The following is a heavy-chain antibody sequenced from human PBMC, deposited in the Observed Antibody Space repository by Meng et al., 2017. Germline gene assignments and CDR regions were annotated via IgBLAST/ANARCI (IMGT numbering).Heavy chain of an antibody. D-gene: IGHD4-11*01. CDR1: GFTFSSYA. V-gene: IGHV3-23*01. J-gene: IGHJ3*02. CDR2: ISGSGGST. Sequence: GESLKISCAASGFTFSSYAMSWVRQAPGKGLEWVSAISGSGGSTYYADSVKGRFTISRDNSKNTLYLQMDSLRAEDTAVYYCAKMHDYSVLDSFDIWGQGTMVTVSS. CDR3: AKMHDYSVLDSFDI.